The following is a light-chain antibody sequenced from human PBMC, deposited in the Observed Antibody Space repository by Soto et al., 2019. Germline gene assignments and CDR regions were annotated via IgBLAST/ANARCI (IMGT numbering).Light chain of an antibody. CDR2: WAS. J-gene: IGKJ5*01. CDR1: QSVLYSSNNMNY. V-gene: IGKV4-1*01. CDR3: QQYYSTPWT. Sequence: DVVLTQSPDSLAVSLGERATINCKSSQSVLYSSNNMNYLAWYQQKAGQPPKLXIYWASTRESGVPDRFGGSGSGTEFTLTISSLQAEDVAVYYCQQYYSTPWTFGQGTRLEIK.